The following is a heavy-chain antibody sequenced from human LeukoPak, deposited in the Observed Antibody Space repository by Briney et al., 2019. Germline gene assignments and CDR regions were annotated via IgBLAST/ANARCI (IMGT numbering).Heavy chain of an antibody. CDR2: IPDDGSAE. J-gene: IGHJ4*02. CDR1: GFTFSSFG. D-gene: IGHD3-10*01. CDR3: TSSGSYRDFDY. Sequence: PGWSLRLSCAASGFTFSSFGMHWVRQAPGKGLEWVTFIPDDGSAEYYAESVKGRFTISRDNSKNTLYLQMNSLRAEDTAIYYCTSSGSYRDFDYWGQGTLVTVS. V-gene: IGHV3-30*02.